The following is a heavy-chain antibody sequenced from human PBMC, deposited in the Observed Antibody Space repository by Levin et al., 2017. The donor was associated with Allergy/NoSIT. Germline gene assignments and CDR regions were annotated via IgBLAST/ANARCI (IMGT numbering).Heavy chain of an antibody. J-gene: IGHJ3*02. D-gene: IGHD6-19*01. CDR2: VNRDGTST. CDR1: GFTFSNYW. Sequence: QSGGSLRLSCAASGFTFSNYWMHWVRQVPGKRPVWVSRVNRDGTSTTYADHAKGRFSISRDNAKNTLYLQLDSLRADDTAVYHCVRTDSNGWYGAFDIWGRGTMVTVSS. CDR3: VRTDSNGWYGAFDI. V-gene: IGHV3-74*03.